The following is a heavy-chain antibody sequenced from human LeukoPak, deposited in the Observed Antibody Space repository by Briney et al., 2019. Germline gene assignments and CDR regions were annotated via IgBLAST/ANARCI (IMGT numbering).Heavy chain of an antibody. D-gene: IGHD1/OR15-1a*01. J-gene: IGHJ4*02. CDR1: GGSISSSSYY. V-gene: IGHV4-39*01. CDR2: IYYSGST. CDR3: ARRDWTKRGFDY. Sequence: PSETLSLTCTVPGGSISSSSYYWGWIRQPPGKGLEWIGSIYYSGSTYYNPSLKSRVTISVDTSKNQFSLKLSSVTAADTAVYYCARRDWTKRGFDYWGQGTLVTVSS.